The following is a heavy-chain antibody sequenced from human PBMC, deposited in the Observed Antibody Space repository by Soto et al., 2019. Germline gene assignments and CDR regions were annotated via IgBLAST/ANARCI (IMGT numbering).Heavy chain of an antibody. CDR2: INHSGST. V-gene: IGHV4-34*01. D-gene: IGHD3-10*01. CDR3: ARVGDTMVRGPLRY. Sequence: SETLSLTCAVYGGSFSGYYWSWIRQPPGKGLEWIGEINHSGSTNYNPSLKSRVTISVDTSKNQFSLKLSSVTAADTAVYYCARVGDTMVRGPLRYWGQGTLVTVSS. CDR1: GGSFSGYY. J-gene: IGHJ4*02.